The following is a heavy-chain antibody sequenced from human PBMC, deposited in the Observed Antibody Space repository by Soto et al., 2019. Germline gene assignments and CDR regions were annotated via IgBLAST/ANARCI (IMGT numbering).Heavy chain of an antibody. CDR2: IYPGDSDT. J-gene: IGHJ4*02. CDR3: ARSYFADYQYYFDY. CDR1: GYHFTNYW. D-gene: IGHD4-17*01. Sequence: GESLKISCKGSGYHFTNYWIGWVRQMPGKGLEWMGIIYPGDSDTRYSPSFQGQVTISADKSISTSYLQWNSLRASDTAMYFCARSYFADYQYYFDYWGQGTLVTVSS. V-gene: IGHV5-51*01.